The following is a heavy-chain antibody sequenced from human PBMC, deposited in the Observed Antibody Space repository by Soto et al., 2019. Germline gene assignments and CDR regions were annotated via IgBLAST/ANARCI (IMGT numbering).Heavy chain of an antibody. CDR1: GDSITGSY. D-gene: IGHD1-26*01. CDR3: ARDMPYAAGSLAGCDY. J-gene: IGHJ4*02. CDR2: IYHSGTT. Sequence: SETLSLSCTVSGDSITGSYWSWIRQPPGKTLEWIGYIYHSGTTTYNPSLKSRVSISVDTSKNQFSLRSTSVIAADTAVYYCARDMPYAAGSLAGCDYWGQGILVTVSS. V-gene: IGHV4-59*01.